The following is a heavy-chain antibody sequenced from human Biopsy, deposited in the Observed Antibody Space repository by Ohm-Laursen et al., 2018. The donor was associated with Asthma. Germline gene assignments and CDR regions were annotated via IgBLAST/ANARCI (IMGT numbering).Heavy chain of an antibody. D-gene: IGHD5-24*01. CDR1: GFTFSTYA. V-gene: IGHV3-30-3*01. Sequence: SLRLSCAASGFTFSTYAMHWVRQAPGKGLEWVAVISYDGSNKYYADSVKGRFTISRDNSKNTQYLQMNSLRGDDTAVYYCARDMNRDGWYFDYWGQGTPVTVSS. J-gene: IGHJ4*02. CDR3: ARDMNRDGWYFDY. CDR2: ISYDGSNK.